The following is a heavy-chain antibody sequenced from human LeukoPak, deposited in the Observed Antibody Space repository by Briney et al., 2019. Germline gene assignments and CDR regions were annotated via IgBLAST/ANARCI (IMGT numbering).Heavy chain of an antibody. CDR3: ARHRRIAIRLTAYDV. D-gene: IGHD2-21*01. J-gene: IGHJ3*01. V-gene: IGHV3-7*01. CDR1: GFPFSIYW. CDR2: MKQDGGEK. Sequence: GGSLRLSCAASGFPFSIYWMSWVRQAPGQGLEWVAYMKQDGGEKYYVDSVKGRFTSSRDNAKNSLYLQMNSLRGEDTAVYYCARHRRIAIRLTAYDVWGHGTMVTVSS.